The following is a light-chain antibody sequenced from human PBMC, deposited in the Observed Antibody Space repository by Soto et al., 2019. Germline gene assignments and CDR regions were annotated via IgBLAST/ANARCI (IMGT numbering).Light chain of an antibody. CDR2: ATS. CDR3: QQYKSFSLT. V-gene: IGKV1-5*03. J-gene: IGKJ4*01. CDR1: QTIHSW. Sequence: DIQMTQSPSTLSASVGDRVTITCRASQTIHSWLAWYQQKPGKAPKLLIYATSNLESGVPSRFSGSGSGTEFSLTISSLQPDDFATYYCQQYKSFSLTVGGGTRVEVK.